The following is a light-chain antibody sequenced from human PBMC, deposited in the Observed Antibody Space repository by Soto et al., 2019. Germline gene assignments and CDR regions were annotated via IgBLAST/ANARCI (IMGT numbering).Light chain of an antibody. V-gene: IGKV3-15*01. CDR3: QQYNNWPLT. CDR1: HRVNTY. Sequence: EIVMTQSPATLSVSAGERATLSCRASHRVNTYLAWYQQRLGQAPRLLIYDASTRATGIPARFSGSGSGTEFTLTISSLQSEDFAVYYCQQYNNWPLTFGGGTKVDI. J-gene: IGKJ4*01. CDR2: DAS.